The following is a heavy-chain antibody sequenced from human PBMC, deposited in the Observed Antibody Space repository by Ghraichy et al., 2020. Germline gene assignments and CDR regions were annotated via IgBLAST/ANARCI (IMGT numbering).Heavy chain of an antibody. V-gene: IGHV1-46*01. D-gene: IGHD2-2*01. CDR3: ARERGRGYCSSTSCLRGWFEH. Sequence: ASVKVSCKASGYPVSSYYIHWVRQGPGQGLEWMGIINPSGGSTSYAQKFQGRVTMTRDTSTSTVYMELSSLRSEDTAVYHCARERGRGYCSSTSCLRGWFEHGGQGILVNVSA. J-gene: IGHJ5*02. CDR1: GYPVSSYY. CDR2: INPSGGST.